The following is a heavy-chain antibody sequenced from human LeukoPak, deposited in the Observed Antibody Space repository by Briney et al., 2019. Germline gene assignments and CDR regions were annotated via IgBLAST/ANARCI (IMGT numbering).Heavy chain of an antibody. CDR3: AIGSYCSGGSCYPLFDY. CDR1: GFTVNNNY. CDR2: IYGDGST. J-gene: IGHJ4*02. Sequence: PGGSLRLSCAASGFTVNNNYMNWVPQAPGKGLEWGSGIYGDGSTYDPDSVNGRFTISRDSSKNTLFLKMNSLRAEDTAVYYCAIGSYCSGGSCYPLFDYWGRGTLVTVSS. V-gene: IGHV3-53*01. D-gene: IGHD2-15*01.